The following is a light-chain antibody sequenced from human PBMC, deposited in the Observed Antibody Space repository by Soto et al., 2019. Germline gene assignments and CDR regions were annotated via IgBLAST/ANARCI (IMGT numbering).Light chain of an antibody. CDR2: EGT. Sequence: QSVLTQPASVSGSPGQSISISCTGTSSDVVTYNLVSWYLQHPGKAPTVLIYEGTKRPSGVSNRFSGSKSGNTASLTISGLQTEDEADYYCYSFAGSTTFSYVFGPGTKVTVL. CDR3: YSFAGSTTFSYV. V-gene: IGLV2-23*03. J-gene: IGLJ1*01. CDR1: SSDVVTYNL.